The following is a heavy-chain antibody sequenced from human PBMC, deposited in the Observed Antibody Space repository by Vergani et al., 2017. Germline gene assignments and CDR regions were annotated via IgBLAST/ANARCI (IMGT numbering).Heavy chain of an antibody. CDR1: GFTFSSYW. CDR3: ERDAPFVEWSNYYYYGMDD. CDR2: IKQDGSEK. V-gene: IGHV3-7*03. D-gene: IGHD3-3*01. Sequence: EVQLVESGGGLVQPGGSLRLSCAASGFTFSSYWMSWVRQAPGQGLEWVANIKQDGSEKYYVDSVKGRFTISRDNAKNSLYLKMNSLRDEDTAVYYCERDAPFVEWSNYYYYGMDDWGQGTTVTVSS. J-gene: IGHJ6*02.